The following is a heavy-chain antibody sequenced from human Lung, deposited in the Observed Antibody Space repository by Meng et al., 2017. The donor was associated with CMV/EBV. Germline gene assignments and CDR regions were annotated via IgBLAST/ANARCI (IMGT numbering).Heavy chain of an antibody. CDR1: GFTFSSHW. V-gene: IGHV3-7*04. CDR3: ARVARAGRGMDV. Sequence: GESLKISCAASGFTFSSHWMTWVRQAPGKGLEWVAYINRGGSQKNYVDSVKGRFTISRDNAKNSLFLQMNSLRAEDTAVYYCARVARAGRGMDVWGQGTTVTVSS. J-gene: IGHJ6*02. CDR2: INRGGSQK. D-gene: IGHD3-3*02.